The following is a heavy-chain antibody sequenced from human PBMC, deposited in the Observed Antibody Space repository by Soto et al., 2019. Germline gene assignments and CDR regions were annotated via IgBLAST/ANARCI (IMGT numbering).Heavy chain of an antibody. CDR3: ARGLGELLSAYYFDY. D-gene: IGHD1-26*01. CDR2: IIPIFGTA. Sequence: GASVKVSCKASGGTFSSYAISWVRQAPGQGLEWMGGIIPIFGTANYAQKFQGRVTITADESTSTAYMELSSVTAADTAVYYCARGLGELLSAYYFDYWGQGTLVTVSS. J-gene: IGHJ4*02. CDR1: GGTFSSYA. V-gene: IGHV1-69*13.